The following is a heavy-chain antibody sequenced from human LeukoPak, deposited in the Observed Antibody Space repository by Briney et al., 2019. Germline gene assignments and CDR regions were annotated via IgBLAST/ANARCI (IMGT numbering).Heavy chain of an antibody. J-gene: IGHJ4*02. CDR1: GFTFSNYW. CDR2: INTDGTVT. D-gene: IGHD6-19*01. V-gene: IGHV3-74*01. CDR3: ATKQWLAPPPDS. Sequence: PGGSLRLSCVASGFTFSNYWMHWVRQTPGKGLVWLSRINTDGTVTTYADSVKGRFTVSRDNADNTMFLQMNSVRDEDTAVYYCATKQWLAPPPDSWGQGTPVTVSS.